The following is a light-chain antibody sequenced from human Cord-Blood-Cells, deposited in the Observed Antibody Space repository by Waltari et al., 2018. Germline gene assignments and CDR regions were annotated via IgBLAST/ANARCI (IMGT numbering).Light chain of an antibody. CDR3: CSYAGSYTVV. Sequence: QSALTQPRSVSGSPGQSVTISCTGTSSDVGGYNYVSWYQPHPGKAPKLILYDVSKRPSGVPDRFSSSKSGNTASLTISGLQAEDEADYYCCSYAGSYTVVFGGGTKLTVL. J-gene: IGLJ2*01. CDR2: DVS. CDR1: SSDVGGYNY. V-gene: IGLV2-11*01.